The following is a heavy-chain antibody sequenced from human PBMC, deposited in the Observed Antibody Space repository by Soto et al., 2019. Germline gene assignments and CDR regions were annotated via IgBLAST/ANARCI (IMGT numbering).Heavy chain of an antibody. D-gene: IGHD6-6*01. V-gene: IGHV4-34*01. CDR3: ARDSRIAARPRGYYYGMDV. J-gene: IGHJ6*02. CDR2: INHSGST. CDR1: GGSFSGYY. Sequence: ETLSLTCAVYGGSFSGYYWSWIRQPPGKGLEWIGEINHSGSTNYNPSLKSRVTISVDTSKNQFSLKLSSVTAADTAVYYCARDSRIAARPRGYYYGMDVWGQGTTVTVSS.